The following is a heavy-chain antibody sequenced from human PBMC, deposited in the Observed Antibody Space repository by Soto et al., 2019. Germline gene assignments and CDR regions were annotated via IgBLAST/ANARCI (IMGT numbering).Heavy chain of an antibody. CDR1: GDTISTGGYS. Sequence: QLQLQESGSRLVKSSETLSLTCGVSGDTISTGGYSWAWIRQPPGKALEWIGHTYHSGNPYYNPYLQIPRTLXVXMXXNQTSLYVSSVTAADTAVYYCARETYGEYVGYFDPWGQATLVTVSS. V-gene: IGHV4-30-2*01. CDR2: TYHSGNP. D-gene: IGHD4-17*01. CDR3: ARETYGEYVGYFDP. J-gene: IGHJ5*02.